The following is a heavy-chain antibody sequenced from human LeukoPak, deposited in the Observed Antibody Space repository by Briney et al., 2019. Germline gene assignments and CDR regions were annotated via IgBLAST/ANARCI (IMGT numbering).Heavy chain of an antibody. CDR1: GFPFSGYV. J-gene: IGHJ4*02. CDR3: ASFGISWRSSY. V-gene: IGHV3-48*01. D-gene: IGHD2-21*01. Sequence: GGSLRLSCAASGFPFSGYVLSWVRQAPGKGLEWIAYINHNGEAIYYPDFVKGRFIISRDNVNNMLYLHMNSLRAEDTAVYYCASFGISWRSSYWGQGTLVTVSS. CDR2: INHNGEAI.